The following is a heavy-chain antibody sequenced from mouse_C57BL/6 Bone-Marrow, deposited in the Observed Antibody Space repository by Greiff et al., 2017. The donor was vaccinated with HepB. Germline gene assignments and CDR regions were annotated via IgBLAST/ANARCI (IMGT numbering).Heavy chain of an antibody. CDR1: GYTFTSYW. Sequence: QVQLQQPGAELVKPGASVKLSCKASGYTFTSYWMHWVKQRPGQGLEWIGMIHPNSGSTNYNEKFKSKATLTVDKSSSTAYMQLSSLTSEDSAVYYCARDFLNYYGSIHHWYFDVWGTGTTVTVSS. CDR2: IHPNSGST. V-gene: IGHV1-64*01. CDR3: ARDFLNYYGSIHHWYFDV. J-gene: IGHJ1*03. D-gene: IGHD1-1*01.